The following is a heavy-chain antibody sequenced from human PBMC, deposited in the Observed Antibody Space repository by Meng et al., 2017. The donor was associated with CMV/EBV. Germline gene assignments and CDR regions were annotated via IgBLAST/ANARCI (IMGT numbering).Heavy chain of an antibody. CDR1: GYTFTGYY. J-gene: IGHJ4*02. D-gene: IGHD6-19*01. Sequence: VKVSCKASGYTFTGYYMHWVRQAPGQGLEWMGWINPNSGGTNYAQKFQGRVTMTRDTSISTAYMELSRLRSDDTAVHYCARGGIAVAGTYDYWGQGTLVTVSS. CDR2: INPNSGGT. V-gene: IGHV1-2*02. CDR3: ARGGIAVAGTYDY.